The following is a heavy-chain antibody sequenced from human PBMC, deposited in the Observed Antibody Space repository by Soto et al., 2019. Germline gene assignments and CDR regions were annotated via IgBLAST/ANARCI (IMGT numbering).Heavy chain of an antibody. J-gene: IGHJ4*02. CDR3: ARDGAYDSSGYFSYYFDY. CDR1: GYTFTSYA. CDR2: INAGNGNT. D-gene: IGHD3-22*01. V-gene: IGHV1-3*01. Sequence: ASVKVSFKASGYTFTSYAMHWVRQAPGQRLEWMGWINAGNGNTKYSQKFQGRVTITRDTSASTAYMELSSLRSEDTAVYYCARDGAYDSSGYFSYYFDYWGQGTLVTVSS.